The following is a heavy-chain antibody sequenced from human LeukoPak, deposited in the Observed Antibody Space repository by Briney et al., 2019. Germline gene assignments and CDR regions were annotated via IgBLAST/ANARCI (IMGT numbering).Heavy chain of an antibody. CDR1: GGTFISYA. CDR3: AREPKDIVATTNYYYYGMDV. CDR2: IIPILGIA. V-gene: IGHV1-69*04. Sequence: GASVTVSFKASGGTFISYAISWVRQAPGQGLEWMGRIIPILGIANYAQKFQGRVTITADKSTSTAYMELSSLRSEDTAVYYCAREPKDIVATTNYYYYGMDVWGQGTTVTVSS. D-gene: IGHD5-12*01. J-gene: IGHJ6*02.